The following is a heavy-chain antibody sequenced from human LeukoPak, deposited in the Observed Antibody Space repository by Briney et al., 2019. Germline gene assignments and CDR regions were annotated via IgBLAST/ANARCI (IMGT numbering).Heavy chain of an antibody. CDR3: ARGLLWFADFDS. CDR2: IYYSGST. CDR1: GGSISSSSYY. J-gene: IGHJ4*02. V-gene: IGHV4-39*01. Sequence: SETLSLTCTVSGGSISSSSYYWGWIRQPPGKGLEWIGSIYYSGSTYYNPPLKSRVTISVDTSKNQFSLKLSSVTAADTAVYYCARGLLWFADFDSWGQGTLVTVSS. D-gene: IGHD3-10*01.